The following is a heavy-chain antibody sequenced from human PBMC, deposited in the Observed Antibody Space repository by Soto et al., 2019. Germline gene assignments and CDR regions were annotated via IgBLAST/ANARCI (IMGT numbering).Heavy chain of an antibody. CDR3: VRGDRGGFDL. CDR2: VHSGGTTT. CDR1: GFTFDYYW. D-gene: IGHD3-10*01. J-gene: IGHJ3*01. Sequence: EVQLVESGGGLVQTGESLRLSCAASGFTFDYYWMHWVRQAPGKGLVWVSRVHSGGTTTTYADSVKGRFTISRDNARNTVSLQMSSLRAEDTAIYYCVRGDRGGFDLWGHGTMVTVSS. V-gene: IGHV3-74*01.